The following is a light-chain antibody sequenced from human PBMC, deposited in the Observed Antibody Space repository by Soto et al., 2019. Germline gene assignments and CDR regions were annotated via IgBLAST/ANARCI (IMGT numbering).Light chain of an antibody. J-gene: IGLJ2*01. CDR3: AAWDDSLNGPV. CDR1: SSNIGSNT. Sequence: QSVLTQPPSASGTPGQRVTISCSGSSSNIGSNTVNWYQQLPGTAPKLLIYSNNQRPAGVPDRFSGHKSCTSASLAISGLQSEDEADYYCAAWDDSLNGPVFGGGTKLTVL. CDR2: SNN. V-gene: IGLV1-44*01.